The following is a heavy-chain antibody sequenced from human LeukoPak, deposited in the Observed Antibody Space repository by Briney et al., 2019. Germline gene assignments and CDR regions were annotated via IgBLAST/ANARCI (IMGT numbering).Heavy chain of an antibody. CDR1: GYTFTGYY. CDR2: INPNSGGT. CDR3: ARDRPLDADDYYGFYYLDY. D-gene: IGHD3-10*01. V-gene: IGHV1-2*02. Sequence: ASAKVSCKASGYTFTGYYMHWVRQAPGQGGAWMGWINPNSGGTNHGQKFQGRVTMTRDTSISTAYMELSRLRSNDTAVYYCARDRPLDADDYYGFYYLDYWGQGTLVTVSS. J-gene: IGHJ4*02.